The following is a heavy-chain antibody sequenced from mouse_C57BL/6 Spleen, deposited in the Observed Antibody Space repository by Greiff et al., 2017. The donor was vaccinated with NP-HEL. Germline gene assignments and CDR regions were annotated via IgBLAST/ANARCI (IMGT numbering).Heavy chain of an antibody. J-gene: IGHJ2*01. CDR3: ARGRGLLLDY. CDR1: GYSITSGYY. V-gene: IGHV3-6*01. CDR2: ISYDGSN. Sequence: DVKLQESGPGLVKPSQSLSLTCSVTGYSITSGYYWNWIRQFPGNKLEWMGYISYDGSNNYNPSLKNRISITRDTSKNQFFLKLNSVTTEDTATYYCARGRGLLLDYWGQGTTLTVSS. D-gene: IGHD2-3*01.